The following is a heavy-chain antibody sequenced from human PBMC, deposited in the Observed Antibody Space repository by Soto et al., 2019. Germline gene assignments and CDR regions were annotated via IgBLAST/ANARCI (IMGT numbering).Heavy chain of an antibody. Sequence: QVQRVESGGGVVQPGTSLRLSCAVPGFPFSTYGFHWVRQPPGKGLEWVAGIVSDGSAKSHADSVEGRFTISRDNSKDKLYLQMTSLRAEDTAVYYCARDDAFGNENGFDIWGQGTIVTVSS. CDR2: IVSDGSAK. CDR3: ARDDAFGNENGFDI. D-gene: IGHD1-1*01. V-gene: IGHV3-33*01. CDR1: GFPFSTYG. J-gene: IGHJ3*02.